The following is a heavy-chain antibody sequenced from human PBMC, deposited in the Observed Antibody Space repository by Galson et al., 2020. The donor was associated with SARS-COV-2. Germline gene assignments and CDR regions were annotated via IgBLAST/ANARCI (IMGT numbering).Heavy chain of an antibody. D-gene: IGHD3-10*01. J-gene: IGHJ4*02. Sequence: GESLKISCVASGFTFTTYGMHWVRQAPGKGLEWVALVSYDGSNIDYADSVKGRFTISRDDSKNTLYLQMDSLRTEDTAMYYCAKAPFASGSYSFIVEYWGQGTLVTVSS. CDR2: VSYDGSNI. V-gene: IGHV3-30*18. CDR3: AKAPFASGSYSFIVEY. CDR1: GFTFTTYG.